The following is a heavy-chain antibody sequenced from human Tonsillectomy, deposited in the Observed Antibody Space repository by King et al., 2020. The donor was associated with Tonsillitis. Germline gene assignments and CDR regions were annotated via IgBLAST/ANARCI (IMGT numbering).Heavy chain of an antibody. V-gene: IGHV3-30*18. CDR2: MSYDGRNI. CDR3: AKNDDSGWPYFFGY. CDR1: GFTFSRFG. Sequence: VQLVESGGGVVQPGRSLRLSCAASGFTFSRFGMHWVRRAPGKGLEWVAAMSYDGRNIYYADSVKGRFTISRDNSKNTLLLQMNSLRGEDTAEYFCAKNDDSGWPYFFGYWGQGTLVTVAS. D-gene: IGHD6-19*01. J-gene: IGHJ4*02.